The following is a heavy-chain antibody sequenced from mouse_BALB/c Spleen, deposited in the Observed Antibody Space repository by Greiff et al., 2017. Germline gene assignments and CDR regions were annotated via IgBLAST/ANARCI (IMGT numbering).Heavy chain of an antibody. D-gene: IGHD1-1*02. Sequence: EVKVVESGGGLVQPGGSRKLSCAASGFTFSSFGMHWVRQAPEKGLEWVAYISSGSSTIYYADTVKGRFTISRDNPKNTLFLQMTSLRSEDTAMYYCAREGGYYFDYWGQGTTLTVSS. V-gene: IGHV5-17*02. CDR1: GFTFSSFG. CDR2: ISSGSSTI. CDR3: AREGGYYFDY. J-gene: IGHJ2*01.